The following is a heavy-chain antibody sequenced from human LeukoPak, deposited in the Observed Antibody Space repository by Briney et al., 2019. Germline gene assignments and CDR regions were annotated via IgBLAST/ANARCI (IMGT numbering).Heavy chain of an antibody. D-gene: IGHD6-13*01. CDR1: GGTFSSYA. V-gene: IGHV1-69*05. Sequence: GASVKVSCKASGGTFSSYAISWVRQAPGQGLEWMGGIIPIFGTANYAQKFQGRVTITTDESTSTAYMELSSLRSEDPAVYYCATERPTAAAANGYYYYYYMDVWGKGTTVTVSS. CDR3: ATERPTAAAANGYYYYYYMDV. J-gene: IGHJ6*03. CDR2: IIPIFGTA.